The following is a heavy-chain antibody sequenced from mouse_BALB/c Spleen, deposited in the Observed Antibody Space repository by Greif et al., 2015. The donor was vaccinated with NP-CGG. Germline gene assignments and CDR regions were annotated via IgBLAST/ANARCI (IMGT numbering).Heavy chain of an antibody. CDR2: IRNKANGYTT. J-gene: IGHJ3*01. D-gene: IGHD1-1*01. CDR1: GFTFTDYY. Sequence: EVMLVESGGGLVQPGGSLRLSCATSGFTFTDYYMSWVRQPPGKALEWLGFIRNKANGYTTEYSASVKGRFTISRDNSHSILYLQMNTLRAEDSATYYCARDGATVGPFAYWGQGTLVTVSA. CDR3: ARDGATVGPFAY. V-gene: IGHV7-3*02.